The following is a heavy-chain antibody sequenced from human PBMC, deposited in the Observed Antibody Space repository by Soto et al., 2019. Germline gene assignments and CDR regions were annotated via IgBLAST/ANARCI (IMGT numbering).Heavy chain of an antibody. J-gene: IGHJ4*02. CDR3: ARRGSGRYYDY. D-gene: IGHD6-19*01. V-gene: IGHV3-23*01. CDR1: GFTFSSYA. Sequence: EVQLLESGGGLVQPGGSLRLSCAASGFTFSSYAMRWVRQAPGKGLEWVSAISGSGGSTYYADSVKGRFTISRDNSNNTLYLQMNSLRAEDTAVYYGARRGSGRYYDYWGQGTLVTVSS. CDR2: ISGSGGST.